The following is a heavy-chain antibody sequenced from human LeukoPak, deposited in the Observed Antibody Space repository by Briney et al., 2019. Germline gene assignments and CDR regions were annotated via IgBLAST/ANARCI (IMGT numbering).Heavy chain of an antibody. Sequence: GGSLRLSCAASGFTFSSYSMNWVRQAPGKGLEWVSAISSSSSYIYYADSVKGRFTISRDNAKNSLYLQMNSLRAEDTAVYYCARDHYSSSSHPQHFDYWGQGTLVTVSS. D-gene: IGHD6-6*01. CDR2: ISSSSSYI. CDR3: ARDHYSSSSHPQHFDY. V-gene: IGHV3-21*01. J-gene: IGHJ4*02. CDR1: GFTFSSYS.